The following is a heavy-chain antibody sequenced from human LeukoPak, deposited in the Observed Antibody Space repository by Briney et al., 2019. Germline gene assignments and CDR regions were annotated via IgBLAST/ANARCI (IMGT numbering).Heavy chain of an antibody. CDR3: ARHAGLPSFAMDV. CDR1: GAPITRYY. D-gene: IGHD2-15*01. CDR2: IYYTGSA. Sequence: PSGTLSLTCTVSGAPITRYYWSWIRQAPGKGLEWIGYIYYTGSANYNPSLKSRVSISVDTSKNQFSLRLSSVTAADTAVYYCARHAGLPSFAMDVWGQGATVTVSS. V-gene: IGHV4-59*08. J-gene: IGHJ6*02.